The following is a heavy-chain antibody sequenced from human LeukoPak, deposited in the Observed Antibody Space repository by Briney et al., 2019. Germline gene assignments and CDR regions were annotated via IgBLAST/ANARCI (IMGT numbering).Heavy chain of an antibody. D-gene: IGHD6-19*01. CDR2: ISGSGGST. V-gene: IGHV3-23*01. CDR3: AKYSSGWYLSQYYFDY. CDR1: GLPFSSFA. J-gene: IGHJ4*02. Sequence: GGSSRLSCAASGLPFSSFAMSWVPQAPGKGLEWVPAISGSGGSTYYADSVKGRFTISRDNSKNTRYLQMNSLRAEDTAVYYCAKYSSGWYLSQYYFDYWGQGTLVTVSS.